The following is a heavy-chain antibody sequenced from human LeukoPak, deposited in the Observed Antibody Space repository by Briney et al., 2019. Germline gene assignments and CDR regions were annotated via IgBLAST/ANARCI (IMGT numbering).Heavy chain of an antibody. CDR1: GGSISNYY. J-gene: IGHJ4*02. CDR3: ARDLQHSSGYYFDY. Sequence: SETLSLTCTVSGGSISNYYWSWIRQPPGKGLEWIGYIYYSGSTYYNPSLKSRVTISVDTSKNQFSLKLSSVTAADTAVYYCARDLQHSSGYYFDYWGQGTLVTVSS. D-gene: IGHD3-22*01. V-gene: IGHV4-30-4*08. CDR2: IYYSGST.